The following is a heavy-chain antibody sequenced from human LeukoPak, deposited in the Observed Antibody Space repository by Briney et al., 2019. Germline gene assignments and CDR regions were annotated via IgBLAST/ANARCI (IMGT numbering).Heavy chain of an antibody. Sequence: GGSLRLSCAASGLSISNDWMSWVRQAPGKGLEWVGRIKSRVSGGTTDYAAPVKGRFTISRDDSKNTLHLQMDSLRTEDTAVYYCTSDLPGGYSNYFDDWGQGTLVTVSS. CDR1: GLSISNDW. V-gene: IGHV3-15*01. CDR2: IKSRVSGGTT. CDR3: TSDLPGGYSNYFDD. D-gene: IGHD4-23*01. J-gene: IGHJ4*02.